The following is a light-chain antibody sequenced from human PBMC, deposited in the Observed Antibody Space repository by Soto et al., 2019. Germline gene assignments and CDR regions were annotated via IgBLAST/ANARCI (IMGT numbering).Light chain of an antibody. CDR2: DTY. CDR3: LLSYSDGYVI. Sequence: QAVVTQEPSLTVSPGGTVTLTCGSSTGAVTSDHFPYWFQQKPGQAPKTLIYDTYNRHSLTPARFSGSLLGGNAALTLSGAQTADEADYYCLLSYSDGYVIFGGGTKLTVL. V-gene: IGLV7-46*01. J-gene: IGLJ2*01. CDR1: TGAVTSDHF.